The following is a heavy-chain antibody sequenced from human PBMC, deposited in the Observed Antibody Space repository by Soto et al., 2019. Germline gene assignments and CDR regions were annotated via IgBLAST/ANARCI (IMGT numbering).Heavy chain of an antibody. D-gene: IGHD3-3*01. Sequence: QITLNESGPTQVKPRQTLTLTCTFSGFSLTTSGVGVGWIRQSPGKAPEWLELIYWDDDKRYSPTLKSRLTITKDTPKHQVVLTMADLDPADTATYYCAHRVLRTVFGLVTTTAIYFDFWGQGTPVAVSS. CDR2: IYWDDDK. CDR3: AHRVLRTVFGLVTTTAIYFDF. V-gene: IGHV2-5*02. CDR1: GFSLTTSGVG. J-gene: IGHJ4*02.